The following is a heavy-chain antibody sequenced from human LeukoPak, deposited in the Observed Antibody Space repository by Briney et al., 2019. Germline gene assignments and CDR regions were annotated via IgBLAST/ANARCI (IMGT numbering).Heavy chain of an antibody. CDR2: ISAYNGNT. V-gene: IGHV1-18*01. J-gene: IGHJ4*02. Sequence: ASVKVSCKASGYTFTSYGISWVRQAPGHGLEWMGWISAYNGNTNYAQKLQGRVTMTTDTSTSTAYMELRSLRSDDTAVYYCAVRYCSSTSCYHDYWGQGTLVTVSS. CDR1: GYTFTSYG. D-gene: IGHD2-2*01. CDR3: AVRYCSSTSCYHDY.